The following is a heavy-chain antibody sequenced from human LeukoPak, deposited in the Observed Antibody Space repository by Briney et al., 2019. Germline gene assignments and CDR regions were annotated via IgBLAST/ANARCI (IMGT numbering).Heavy chain of an antibody. CDR1: GGSFSGYY. CDR3: AREPRSEGSPRRLKYNWFDP. V-gene: IGHV4-34*01. CDR2: INHSGST. D-gene: IGHD2-15*01. Sequence: PSETLSLTCAVYGGSFSGYYWNWIRQPPGKGLEWIGEINHSGSTNYNPSLKSRVIISVDTSKNQFSLKLSSVTAADTAVYYCAREPRSEGSPRRLKYNWFDPWGQGTLVTVSS. J-gene: IGHJ5*02.